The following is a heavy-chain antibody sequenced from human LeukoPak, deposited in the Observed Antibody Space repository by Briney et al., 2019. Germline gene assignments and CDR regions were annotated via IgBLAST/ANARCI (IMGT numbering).Heavy chain of an antibody. V-gene: IGHV4-34*01. J-gene: IGHJ6*02. CDR1: GGPFSGYY. D-gene: IGHD6-6*01. CDR2: INHSGST. CDR3: ARGSSHSSSSGRRSYYYYGMDV. Sequence: SETLSLTCAVYGGPFSGYYWSWIRQPPGKGLEWIGEINHSGSTNYNPSLKSRVTISVDTSKNQFSPKLGSVTAADTAVYYCARGSSHSSSSGRRSYYYYGMDVWGQGTTVTVSS.